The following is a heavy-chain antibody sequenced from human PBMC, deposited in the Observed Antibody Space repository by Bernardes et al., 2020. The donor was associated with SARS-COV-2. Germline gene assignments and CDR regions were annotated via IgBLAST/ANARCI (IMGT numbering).Heavy chain of an antibody. CDR2: LSATGGST. Sequence: GGSLRLSCAASGFTFSSYAMSWVRQAPGKGLEWVSTLSATGGSTYYADSVKGRFTISRDNSKNTLYLQMNSLRAEDTAVYYCAKARYCNGGSCYDDCWGQGTLVTVSS. J-gene: IGHJ4*02. CDR1: GFTFSSYA. CDR3: AKARYCNGGSCYDDC. V-gene: IGHV3-23*01. D-gene: IGHD2-15*01.